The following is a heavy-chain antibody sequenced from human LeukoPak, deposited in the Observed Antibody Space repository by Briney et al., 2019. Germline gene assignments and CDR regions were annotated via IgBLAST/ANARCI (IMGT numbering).Heavy chain of an antibody. V-gene: IGHV4-39*01. D-gene: IGHD1-26*01. J-gene: IGHJ2*01. CDR2: IYDSGST. CDR3: ARQGVGASRYFDL. Sequence: KPSETLSLTCTVSGGSISSSSYYWGWIRQPPGKGLVWFGSIYDSGSTYYNPSLESRVTISVDTSKNQFSLKLSSVTAADTAVYYCARQGVGASRYFDLWGRGTLVTVSS. CDR1: GGSISSSSYY.